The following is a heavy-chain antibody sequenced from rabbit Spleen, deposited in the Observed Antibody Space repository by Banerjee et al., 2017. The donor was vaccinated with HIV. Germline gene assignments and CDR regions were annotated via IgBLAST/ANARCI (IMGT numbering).Heavy chain of an antibody. CDR3: ARDLVAVIGWNFNL. Sequence: QSLEESGGDLVKPGASLTLTCTASGFSFSGSYYMCWVRQAPGKGLEWIACIYTGDGSTYYASWVNGRFTISKTSSTTVTLQMTSLTAADTATYFCARDLVAVIGWNFNLWGPGTLVTVS. J-gene: IGHJ4*01. CDR1: GFSFSGSYY. D-gene: IGHD1-1*01. V-gene: IGHV1S40*01. CDR2: IYTGDGST.